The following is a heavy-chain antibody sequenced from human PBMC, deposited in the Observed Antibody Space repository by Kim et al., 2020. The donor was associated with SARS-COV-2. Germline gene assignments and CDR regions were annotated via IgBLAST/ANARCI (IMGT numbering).Heavy chain of an antibody. J-gene: IGHJ3*02. V-gene: IGHV4-59*08. CDR3: ARHRGPKLVRNDAFDI. Sequence: SLTSRVTISVDTSKNQFSLKLSSVTAADTAVYYCARHRGPKLVRNDAFDIWGQGTMVTVSS. D-gene: IGHD3-10*01.